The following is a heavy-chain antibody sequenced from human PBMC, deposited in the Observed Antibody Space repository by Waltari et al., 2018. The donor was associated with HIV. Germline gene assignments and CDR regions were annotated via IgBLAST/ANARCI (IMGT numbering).Heavy chain of an antibody. J-gene: IGHJ4*02. V-gene: IGHV3-7*01. Sequence: EVQLVESGGGLVQPGGSLRLSCAASGFTFSNYWMSWVRQAPGKGLEWLANIKQNGSEKYYVDSVKGRFTISRDNDKNAVDLQMNSLRAEDTAVYYCARDGGRRGPFGYWGQGTLVTVSS. CDR2: IKQNGSEK. CDR1: GFTFSNYW. CDR3: ARDGGRRGPFGY. D-gene: IGHD3-3*01.